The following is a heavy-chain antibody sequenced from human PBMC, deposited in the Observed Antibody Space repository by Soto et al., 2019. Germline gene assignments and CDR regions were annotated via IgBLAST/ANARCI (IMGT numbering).Heavy chain of an antibody. Sequence: XGSLRLSCAAAGITFSANGISWVRQAPGKGLEWVSDISGSGGSTYYADSVKGRFTISRDNSKNTLYLQMNSLRAEDTAVYYCAKGLRISAAGPYYSYGMDAWGQGTTVTVSS. CDR3: AKGLRISAAGPYYSYGMDA. CDR1: GITFSANG. D-gene: IGHD6-13*01. V-gene: IGHV3-23*01. J-gene: IGHJ6*02. CDR2: ISGSGGST.